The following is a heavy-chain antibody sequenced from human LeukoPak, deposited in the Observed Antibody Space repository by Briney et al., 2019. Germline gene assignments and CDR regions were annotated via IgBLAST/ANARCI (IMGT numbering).Heavy chain of an antibody. D-gene: IGHD3-16*01. CDR1: GDSISSYY. J-gene: IGHJ4*02. Sequence: SETLSLTCTVSGDSISSYYWSWIRQPPGKGLEWIGYIYYSGSTNYNPSLKSRVTISVDTSKNQFSLKLSSVTAADTAVYYCARGDSRAEYYFDYWGQGTLVTVSS. CDR3: ARGDSRAEYYFDY. V-gene: IGHV4-59*01. CDR2: IYYSGST.